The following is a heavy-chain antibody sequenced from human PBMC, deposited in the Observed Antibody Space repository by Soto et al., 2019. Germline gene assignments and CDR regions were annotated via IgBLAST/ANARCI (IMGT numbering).Heavy chain of an antibody. CDR1: GGTFSSYA. CDR3: ARGGIAAAGAFDY. Sequence: ASVKVSCKASGGTFSSYAISWVRQAPGQGLEWMGGIIPIFGTANYAQKFQGRVTITADESTSTAYMELSSLRSEDTAVYYCARGGIAAAGAFDYWGQGTLVTVSS. J-gene: IGHJ4*02. D-gene: IGHD6-13*01. CDR2: IIPIFGTA. V-gene: IGHV1-69*13.